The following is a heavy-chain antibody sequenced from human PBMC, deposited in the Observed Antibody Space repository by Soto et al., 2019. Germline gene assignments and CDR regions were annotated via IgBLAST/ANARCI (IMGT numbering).Heavy chain of an antibody. D-gene: IGHD3-3*01. Sequence: AVSVKVSCKASGYTFTSYYMHWVRQAPGQGLEWMGIINPSGGSTSYAQKFQGRVTMTRDTSTSTVYMELSSLRSEDTAVYYCARVSGYYDFWSGYYDFDYSGQGTLVTV. CDR3: ARVSGYYDFWSGYYDFDY. J-gene: IGHJ4*02. CDR1: GYTFTSYY. CDR2: INPSGGST. V-gene: IGHV1-46*01.